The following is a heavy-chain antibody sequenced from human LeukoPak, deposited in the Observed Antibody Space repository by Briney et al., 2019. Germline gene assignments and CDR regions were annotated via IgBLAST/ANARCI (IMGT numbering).Heavy chain of an antibody. CDR1: GGSISSSSYY. CDR3: ARHERVVGSYYYDSSGYTNAFDI. V-gene: IGHV4-39*01. J-gene: IGHJ3*02. CDR2: IYYSGST. D-gene: IGHD3-22*01. Sequence: PSETLSLTCTVSGGSISSSSYYWGWIRQPPGKGLEWIGSIYYSGSTYYNPSLKSRVTISVDTSKNQFSLKLSSVTAADTAVYYCARHERVVGSYYYDSSGYTNAFDIWGQGTMVTVSS.